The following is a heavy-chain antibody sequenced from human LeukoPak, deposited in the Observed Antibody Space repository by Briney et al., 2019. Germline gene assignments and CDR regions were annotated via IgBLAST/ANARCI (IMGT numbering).Heavy chain of an antibody. CDR2: INHSGST. J-gene: IGHJ4*02. D-gene: IGHD3-9*01. Sequence: SETLSLTCAVYGGSFSGYYWSWIRQPPGKGLEWIGEINHSGSTYYNPSLKSRVTISVDTSKNQFSLKLSSVTAADTAVYYCARGGPVLRYFDWLTRPLFDYWGQGTLVTVSS. CDR1: GGSFSGYY. V-gene: IGHV4-34*01. CDR3: ARGGPVLRYFDWLTRPLFDY.